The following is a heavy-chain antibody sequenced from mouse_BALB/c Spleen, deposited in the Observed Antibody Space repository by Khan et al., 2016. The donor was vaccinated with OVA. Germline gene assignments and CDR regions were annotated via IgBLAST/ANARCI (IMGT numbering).Heavy chain of an antibody. V-gene: IGHV8-12*01. CDR1: GFSLSTSGMG. CDR2: IYWDDEK. CDR3: VRRLYCHGSVYFDF. Sequence: QVTLKESGPGILQPSQTLSLTCSFSGFSLSTSGMGVSWIRQPSGKGLEWLAHIYWDDEKRYNPSLKSRLTISKDTSRNQAFLKITSVDTADTATYFCVRRLYCHGSVYFDFWGQGTTLTVSS. J-gene: IGHJ2*01. D-gene: IGHD1-1*01.